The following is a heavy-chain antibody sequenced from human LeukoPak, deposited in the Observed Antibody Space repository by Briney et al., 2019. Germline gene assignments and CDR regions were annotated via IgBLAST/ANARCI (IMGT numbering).Heavy chain of an antibody. D-gene: IGHD6-19*01. CDR2: IYYSGST. V-gene: IGHV4-39*01. CDR1: GGSISSSSYD. CDR3: ARRSSGWDHFDY. J-gene: IGHJ4*02. Sequence: PSETLSLTCTVSGGSISSSSYDWGWIRQPPGKWLEWIGSIYYSGSTYYNPSLKSRVTISVDTSKNQFSLKLSSVTAADTAVYYCARRSSGWDHFDYWGQGTLVTVSS.